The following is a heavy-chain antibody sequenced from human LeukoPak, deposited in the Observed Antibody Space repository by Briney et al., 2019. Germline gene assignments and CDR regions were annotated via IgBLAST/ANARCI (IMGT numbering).Heavy chain of an antibody. D-gene: IGHD2-15*01. CDR2: LNTDGAWI. CDR1: GFTFRSYV. J-gene: IGHJ5*01. CDR3: AKSIAPCSRGSCYSALES. V-gene: IGHV3-23*01. Sequence: SGGSLRLSCAASGFTFRSYVMSWVRLAPGKGLEWVSGLNTDGAWIYYADSVKGRFTISRDNSENTLYLQVNSLRVEDTAIYYCAKSIAPCSRGSCYSALESWGQGTLVTVSS.